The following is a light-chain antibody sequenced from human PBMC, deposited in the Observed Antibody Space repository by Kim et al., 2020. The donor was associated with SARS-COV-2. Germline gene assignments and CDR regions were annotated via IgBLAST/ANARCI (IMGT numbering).Light chain of an antibody. J-gene: IGLJ1*01. V-gene: IGLV2-14*03. CDR2: DVI. CDR1: TSDVGAHDS. Sequence: QSALTQPASVSASPGQSITVSCTGTTSDVGAHDSVSWYQHHPGKAPKLMIYDVIKRPSGVSNRFSGSKSANTAFLTISDIQAEDEADYYSSSYTTIDTYVFGSGTKVTVL. CDR3: SSYTTIDTYV.